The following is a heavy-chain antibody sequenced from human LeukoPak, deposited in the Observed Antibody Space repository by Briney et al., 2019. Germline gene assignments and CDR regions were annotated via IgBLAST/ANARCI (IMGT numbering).Heavy chain of an antibody. Sequence: GGSLRLSCAASGFTFSSYGMHWVRQAPGKGLEWVAFIRYDGSNKYYADSVKGRFTISRDASKNTLYLQMNSLRAEDTALYYCAKSLSHPYDSSGYHYHDGFDYWGQGTLVTVSS. CDR3: AKSLSHPYDSSGYHYHDGFDY. CDR1: GFTFSSYG. J-gene: IGHJ4*02. D-gene: IGHD3-22*01. CDR2: IRYDGSNK. V-gene: IGHV3-30*02.